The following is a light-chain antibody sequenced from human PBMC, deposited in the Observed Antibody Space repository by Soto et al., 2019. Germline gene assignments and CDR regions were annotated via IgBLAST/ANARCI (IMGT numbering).Light chain of an antibody. CDR2: GAS. J-gene: IGKJ4*01. CDR3: QQYGSSPLT. CDR1: QSVSSSY. V-gene: IGKV3-20*01. Sequence: EIVLTQSPGTLSLSPGERATLSCRASQSVSSSYLAWYQQKPGQAPRLLIYGASSRATGIPDRFSGSGSGTDFTXTXXRLEPEDFAVYYCQQYGSSPLTFGGGTKVEIK.